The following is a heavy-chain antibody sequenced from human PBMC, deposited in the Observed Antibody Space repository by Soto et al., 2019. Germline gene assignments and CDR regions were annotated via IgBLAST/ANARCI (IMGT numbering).Heavy chain of an antibody. Sequence: QVQLVESGGGVVQPGRSLRLSCAASGFTFSHYAMHWVRQAPGKGLEWVALMSYDGSNEYYADTVKGRFTISRDNSKNTLYLPMNSLRAEDTAVYYCAKDGSHNLDYWGQGPLVTVSS. CDR3: AKDGSHNLDY. CDR2: MSYDGSNE. D-gene: IGHD1-26*01. V-gene: IGHV3-30*18. CDR1: GFTFSHYA. J-gene: IGHJ4*02.